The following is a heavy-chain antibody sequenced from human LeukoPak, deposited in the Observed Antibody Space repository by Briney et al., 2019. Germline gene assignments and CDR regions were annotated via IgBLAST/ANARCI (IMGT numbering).Heavy chain of an antibody. Sequence: PGGSLRLSCAASGFTFSSYSMNWVRQAPGKGLEWVSSISSSSSYIYYADSVKGRFTISRDNAKNSLYLQMDSLRAEDTAVYYCARDINGDYIFDYWGQGTLVTVSS. CDR3: ARDINGDYIFDY. CDR2: ISSSSSYI. D-gene: IGHD4-17*01. V-gene: IGHV3-21*01. CDR1: GFTFSSYS. J-gene: IGHJ4*02.